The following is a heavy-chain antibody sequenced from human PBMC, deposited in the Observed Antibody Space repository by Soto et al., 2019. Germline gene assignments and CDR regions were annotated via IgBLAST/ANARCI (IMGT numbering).Heavy chain of an antibody. D-gene: IGHD3-22*01. CDR2: ISGSGGST. J-gene: IGHJ4*02. V-gene: IGHV3-23*01. Sequence: GGSLRLSCVASGFTFSSYAMSWVRQAPGKGLEWVSAISGSGGSTYYADSVKGRFTISRDNSKNTLYLQMNSLRAEDTAVYYCAKDRGYYDSSGYYLFDYWGQGTLVTVSS. CDR3: AKDRGYYDSSGYYLFDY. CDR1: GFTFSSYA.